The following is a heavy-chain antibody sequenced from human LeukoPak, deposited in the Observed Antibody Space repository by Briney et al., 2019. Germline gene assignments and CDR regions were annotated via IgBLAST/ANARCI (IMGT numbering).Heavy chain of an antibody. D-gene: IGHD3-16*01. V-gene: IGHV1-8*02. CDR1: GYTFTGYY. J-gene: IGHJ3*02. CDR2: INPNSGNT. CDR3: ARGHMGLGDAFDI. Sequence: GASVKVSCKASGYTFTGYYMHWVRQAPGQGLEWMGWINPNSGNTGYAQKFQGRVTMTRNTSISTAYMELSSLRSEDTAVYYCARGHMGLGDAFDIWGQGTMVTVSS.